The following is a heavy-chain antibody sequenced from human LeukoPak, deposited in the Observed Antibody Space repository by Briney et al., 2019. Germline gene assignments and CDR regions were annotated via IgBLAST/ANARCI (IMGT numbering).Heavy chain of an antibody. CDR2: IIGGSGRT. CDR1: GFTFSNYA. CDR3: ARGLGINGLALDM. J-gene: IGHJ3*02. D-gene: IGHD3-10*01. V-gene: IGHV3-23*01. Sequence: PGGSLRLSCAASGFTFSNYAMSWVRQAPGKGLEWVSTIIGGSGRTYYTDSVKGRFTISRDHSENTLYLQMNSLRAEDTAVYYCARGLGINGLALDMWGQGTMVTVSS.